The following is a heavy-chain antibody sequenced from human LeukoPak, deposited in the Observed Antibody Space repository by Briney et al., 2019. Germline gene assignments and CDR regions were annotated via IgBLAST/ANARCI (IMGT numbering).Heavy chain of an antibody. J-gene: IGHJ6*02. V-gene: IGHV1-18*01. CDR2: ISAYNGNT. Sequence: ASVKVSCKASGYTFTSYGISWVRQAPGQGLEGVGWISAYNGNTNYAQKLQGRVTMTTETSTSTAYMELRSLRSDDTAVYYCAREVDTGMVKYYYGMDVWGQGTTVTVSS. CDR1: GYTFTSYG. D-gene: IGHD5-18*01. CDR3: AREVDTGMVKYYYGMDV.